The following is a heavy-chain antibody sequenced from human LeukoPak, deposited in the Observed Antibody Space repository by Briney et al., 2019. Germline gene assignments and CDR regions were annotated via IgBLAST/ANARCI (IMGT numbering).Heavy chain of an antibody. J-gene: IGHJ4*02. V-gene: IGHV3-23*01. CDR1: GFTFSSYA. CDR2: ISGSGGST. Sequence: GGSLRLCCAASGFTFSSYAMSWVRQAPGKGLEWVSAISGSGGSTYYADSVKGRFTISRDNSKNTLYLQMNSLRAEDTAVYYCAKDGGDFWSPTYWDYWGQGTLVTVSS. D-gene: IGHD3-3*01. CDR3: AKDGGDFWSPTYWDY.